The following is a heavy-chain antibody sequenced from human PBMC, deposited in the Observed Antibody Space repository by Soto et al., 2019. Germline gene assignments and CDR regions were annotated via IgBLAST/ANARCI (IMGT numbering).Heavy chain of an antibody. CDR2: IIPIFGTA. Sequence: QVQLVQSGAEVKKPGSSVKVSCKASGGTFSSYAISWVRQAPGQGLEWMGGIIPIFGTANYAQKFQGRVMITADESTSTAYMELSSLRSEDTAVYYCARIKYCSSTSCYIPTYYYGMDVWGQGTTVTVSS. CDR3: ARIKYCSSTSCYIPTYYYGMDV. D-gene: IGHD2-2*02. V-gene: IGHV1-69*01. CDR1: GGTFSSYA. J-gene: IGHJ6*02.